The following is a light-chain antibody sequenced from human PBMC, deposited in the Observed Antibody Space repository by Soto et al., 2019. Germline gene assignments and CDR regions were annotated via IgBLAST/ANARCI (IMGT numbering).Light chain of an antibody. J-gene: IGLJ2*01. CDR1: SRHSSYA. V-gene: IGLV4-69*01. Sequence: QLVLTQSPSASASLGASVKLTCTLSSRHSSYAITWHQQQPEKDPRYLMKLNSDGRHTKGDGIPDRFSGSSSGTERYLTISSLQSEDEADYYCQTWGTGILVFGGGTKLTVL. CDR3: QTWGTGILV. CDR2: LNSDGRH.